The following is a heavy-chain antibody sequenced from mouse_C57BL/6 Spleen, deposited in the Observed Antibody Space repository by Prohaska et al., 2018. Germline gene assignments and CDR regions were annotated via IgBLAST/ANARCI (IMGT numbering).Heavy chain of an antibody. CDR1: GYTFASYW. CDR2: MYPGSGST. Sequence: KMSCKASGYTFASYWITWVKQRPGKGLEWIGDMYPGSGSTNYNEKFKSKATLTVDTSASTAYMQLSSLTSEDSAVYYCARRDYYGSSWYFDVWGTGTTVTVSS. CDR3: ARRDYYGSSWYFDV. D-gene: IGHD1-1*01. V-gene: IGHV1-55*01. J-gene: IGHJ1*03.